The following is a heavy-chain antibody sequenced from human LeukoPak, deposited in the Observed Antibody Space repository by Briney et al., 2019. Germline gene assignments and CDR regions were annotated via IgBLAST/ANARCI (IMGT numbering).Heavy chain of an antibody. Sequence: GGSLRLSCAASAFTFSNYAMSWVRQAPGKGLEWVSAISGSGGSTYYADSVKGRFTISRDNSKNTLYLQMNSLRAEDTAVYYCAKDRGTSSTGYYYCGMDVWGQGTTVTVSS. CDR3: AKDRGTSSTGYYYCGMDV. J-gene: IGHJ6*02. CDR2: ISGSGGST. V-gene: IGHV3-23*01. D-gene: IGHD2-2*01. CDR1: AFTFSNYA.